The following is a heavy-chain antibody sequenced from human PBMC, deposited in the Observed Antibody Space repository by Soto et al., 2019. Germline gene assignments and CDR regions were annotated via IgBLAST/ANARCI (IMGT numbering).Heavy chain of an antibody. D-gene: IGHD5-18*01. J-gene: IGHJ6*02. CDR2: IIPIFGTA. CDR3: ARRGYSYGSVLYYYYGMDV. V-gene: IGHV1-69*13. CDR1: GGTFSSYA. Sequence: SVKVSCKASGGTFSSYAISWVRQAPGQGLEWMGGIIPIFGTANYAQKFQGRVTITADESTSTAYMELSSLRSEDTAVYYCARRGYSYGSVLYYYYGMDVWGQGTTVTVSS.